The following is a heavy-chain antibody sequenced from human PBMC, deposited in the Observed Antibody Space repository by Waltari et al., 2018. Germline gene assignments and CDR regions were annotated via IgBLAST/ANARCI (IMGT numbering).Heavy chain of an antibody. D-gene: IGHD3-3*01. CDR2: IKQDGSEK. CDR3: AMSYDFWSGYYTD. J-gene: IGHJ4*02. CDR1: GFTFSSYW. V-gene: IGHV3-7*01. Sequence: EVQLVESGGGLVQPGGSLRLSCAASGFTFSSYWMSWVRQAPGKGLEWVANIKQDGSEKYYVDSVKGRFTISRDNAKNSLYLQMNSLRAEDTAVYYCAMSYDFWSGYYTDWGQGTLVTVSS.